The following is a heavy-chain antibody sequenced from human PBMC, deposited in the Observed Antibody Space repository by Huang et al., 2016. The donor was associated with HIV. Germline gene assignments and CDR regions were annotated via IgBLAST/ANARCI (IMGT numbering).Heavy chain of an antibody. CDR2: VKYDGVNK. CDR1: GFDFNSFG. D-gene: IGHD2-8*01. CDR3: AKPTNTNGYFDY. Sequence: QVQLVESGGGVVQPGGSLRLSCAASGFDFNSFGMHWVRQTPGRGLEWVAFVKYDGVNKFYPDSVKGRFTISKDNSKTIVHLQMNSLSTDDTGIYFCAKPTNTNGYFDYWGRGTLVTVSS. J-gene: IGHJ4*02. V-gene: IGHV3-30*02.